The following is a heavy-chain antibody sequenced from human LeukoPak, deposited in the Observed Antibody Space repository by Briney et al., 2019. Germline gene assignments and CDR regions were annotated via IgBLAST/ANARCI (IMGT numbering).Heavy chain of an antibody. V-gene: IGHV3-7*01. Sequence: PGGSLRLSCVASEFRLSDYWMNWVRQAPGKGLEWVASIKQDGSDIYYVDSVRGRFTISRDNAKNSLYLQMNTLTAEDTAVYYCTRDTIGSLDYWGQGILVTVAS. J-gene: IGHJ4*02. CDR3: TRDTIGSLDY. CDR1: EFRLSDYW. CDR2: IKQDGSDI. D-gene: IGHD1-26*01.